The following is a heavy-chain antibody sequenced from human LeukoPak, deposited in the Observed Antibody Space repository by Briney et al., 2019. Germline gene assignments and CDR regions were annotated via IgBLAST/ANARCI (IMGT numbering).Heavy chain of an antibody. CDR2: TSHSGST. CDR1: GGSFSGDYY. Sequence: SETLSLTCAVYGGSFSGDYYWSWIRQPPGKGLEWIGETSHSGSTDYNASLKSRVTISVDTSKNQLSLKLTSVTAADTAVYYCARAYCSTTSCYPSAFDIWGQGTMITVSS. J-gene: IGHJ3*02. CDR3: ARAYCSTTSCYPSAFDI. V-gene: IGHV4-34*01. D-gene: IGHD2-2*01.